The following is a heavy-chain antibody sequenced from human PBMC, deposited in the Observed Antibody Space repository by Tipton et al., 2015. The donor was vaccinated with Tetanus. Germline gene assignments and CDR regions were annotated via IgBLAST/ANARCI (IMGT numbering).Heavy chain of an antibody. CDR3: ARSSGDYVLYYYYGMDV. V-gene: IGHV3-33*01. Sequence: RSLRLSCAASGFTFSSYGMHWVRQAPGKGLEWVAVIWYDGSNKYYADSVKGRFTISRDNSKNTLYLQMNSLRAEDTAVYYCARSSGDYVLYYYYGMDVWGQGTTVTVSS. CDR2: IWYDGSNK. J-gene: IGHJ6*02. D-gene: IGHD4-17*01. CDR1: GFTFSSYG.